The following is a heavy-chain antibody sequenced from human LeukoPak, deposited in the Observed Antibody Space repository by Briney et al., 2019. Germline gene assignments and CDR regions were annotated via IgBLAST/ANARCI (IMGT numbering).Heavy chain of an antibody. D-gene: IGHD4-23*01. V-gene: IGHV4-39*01. J-gene: IGHJ6*02. CDR3: AATTTVVTGGVYYGLDV. CDR2: IYYSGST. CDR1: GGSISSSSDY. Sequence: SETLSLTCPVSGGSISSSSDYWGWIRQPPGKGLEWIGTIYYSGSTYYNPSLKSRVTISVDTSNDQFSLKLSSVTAADTAVYYCAATTTVVTGGVYYGLDVWGQGTTVTVSS.